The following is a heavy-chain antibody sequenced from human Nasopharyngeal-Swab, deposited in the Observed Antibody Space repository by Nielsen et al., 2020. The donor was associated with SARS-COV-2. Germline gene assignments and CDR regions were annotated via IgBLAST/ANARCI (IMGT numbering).Heavy chain of an antibody. CDR2: VYLSGST. V-gene: IGHV4-61*02. CDR1: GASITSGSYY. J-gene: IGHJ6*03. Sequence: LRLSCTVSGASITSGSYYWSSFRQPAGKGLDYIGLVYLSGSTNYNPSLESPVTISVDTSKNQFSLKLSSVTAADTAVYYCARDAPDYSYFYYMDVWGKGTTITVSS. CDR3: ARDAPDYSYFYYMDV.